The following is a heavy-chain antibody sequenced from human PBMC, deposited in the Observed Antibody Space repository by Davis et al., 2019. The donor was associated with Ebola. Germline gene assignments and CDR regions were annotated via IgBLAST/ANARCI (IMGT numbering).Heavy chain of an antibody. V-gene: IGHV4-59*01. Sequence: NWIRQPPGKGLEWIGYYSYTGSTYYNPSLKSRVTISVDTSKNQFSLKLSSVTAADTAVYYCARFTSGDRDYFDYWGQGTLVTVSS. CDR2: YSYTGST. CDR3: ARFTSGDRDYFDY. D-gene: IGHD2-21*02. J-gene: IGHJ4*02.